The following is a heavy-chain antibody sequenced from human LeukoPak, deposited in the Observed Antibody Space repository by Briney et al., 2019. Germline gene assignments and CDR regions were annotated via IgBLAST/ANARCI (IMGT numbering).Heavy chain of an antibody. CDR1: GFTFSSYG. D-gene: IGHD3-10*01. J-gene: IGHJ6*02. CDR2: VSYDGSNK. Sequence: GGSLLLSCAASGFTFSSYGIHWVRQAPGKGLEWVAAVSYDGSNKFYADSVKGRFTISRDSSRNTLYLEMNSLSAEDTAVYYCAKDLRKLVRGVPDYYGMDVWGQGTTVTVYS. V-gene: IGHV3-30*18. CDR3: AKDLRKLVRGVPDYYGMDV.